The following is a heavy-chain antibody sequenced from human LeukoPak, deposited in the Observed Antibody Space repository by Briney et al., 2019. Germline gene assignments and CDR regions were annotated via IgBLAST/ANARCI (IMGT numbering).Heavy chain of an antibody. CDR2: ISYDGNNK. Sequence: GGSLRLSCAASAFTFSSYAMHWVRQAPGKGLEWVAVISYDGNNKYYADSVKGRFTISRDNSKNTLYLQVNSLRAEDTAVYYCARDITYDSSGPYFYGMDVWGQGTTVTVSS. CDR3: ARDITYDSSGPYFYGMDV. V-gene: IGHV3-30-3*01. CDR1: AFTFSSYA. J-gene: IGHJ6*02. D-gene: IGHD3-22*01.